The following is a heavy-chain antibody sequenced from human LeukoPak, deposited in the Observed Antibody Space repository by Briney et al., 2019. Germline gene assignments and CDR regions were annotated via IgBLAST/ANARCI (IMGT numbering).Heavy chain of an antibody. CDR2: INPSGGST. V-gene: IGHV1-46*01. CDR3: ARETPRTYYFDY. Sequence: EASVKVSCKASGYTFTIYYIHWVRQAPGQGLEWMGIINPSGGSTNYAQKFQGRVTMTRDTSTSTVYMELSSLRSEDTAVYYCARETPRTYYFDYWGQGTLVTVSS. CDR1: GYTFTIYY. J-gene: IGHJ4*02.